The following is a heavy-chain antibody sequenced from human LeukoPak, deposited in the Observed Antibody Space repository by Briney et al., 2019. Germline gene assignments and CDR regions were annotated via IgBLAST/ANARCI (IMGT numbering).Heavy chain of an antibody. Sequence: ASVKVSCKASGYTFTGYYMHWGRQAPGQGLEWMGWINPNSGVTNYAQKFQGRVTMTRDTSISTAYMELSRLRSDDTAVYYCARSLVVPAAIFPSPFDYWGQGTLVTVSS. D-gene: IGHD2-2*02. CDR3: ARSLVVPAAIFPSPFDY. CDR2: INPNSGVT. CDR1: GYTFTGYY. V-gene: IGHV1-2*02. J-gene: IGHJ4*02.